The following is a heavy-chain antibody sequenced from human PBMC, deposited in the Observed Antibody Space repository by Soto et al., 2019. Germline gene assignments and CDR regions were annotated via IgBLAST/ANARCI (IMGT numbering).Heavy chain of an antibody. CDR1: GFTVSSNY. V-gene: IGHV3-53*04. Sequence: EVQLVESGGGLVQPGGSLRLSCAASGFTVSSNYMSWVRQAQGKGLEWVSVIYSGGSTYYADSVKGRFTISRHNSKNTLYLQMNGLRAEDTAVYYCARDRGGDYDYWGQGTLVTVSS. J-gene: IGHJ4*02. CDR2: IYSGGST. D-gene: IGHD2-21*01. CDR3: ARDRGGDYDY.